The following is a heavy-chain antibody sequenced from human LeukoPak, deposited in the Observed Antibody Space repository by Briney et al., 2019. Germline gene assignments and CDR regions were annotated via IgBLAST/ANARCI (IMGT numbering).Heavy chain of an antibody. CDR1: GFTFSSYA. D-gene: IGHD4-11*01. V-gene: IGHV3-23*01. CDR2: ISSSGGTT. Sequence: GGSLRLSCAASGFTFSSYAMSWVRQAPGKGLEWVSSISSSGGTTYYADSVKGRFTISRDYSKNTLYLQMNSLRAEDTAVYYCAREPPVTLGRYFDYWGQGTLVTVSS. J-gene: IGHJ4*02. CDR3: AREPPVTLGRYFDY.